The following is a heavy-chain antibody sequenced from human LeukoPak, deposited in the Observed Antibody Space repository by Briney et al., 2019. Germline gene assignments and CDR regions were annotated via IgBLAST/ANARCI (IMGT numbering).Heavy chain of an antibody. D-gene: IGHD3-10*01. V-gene: IGHV3-23*01. Sequence: PGGCLRLSCAASGFTFSSYAMTWVRQAPGKGLEWVSTIRSGAYKYYADSVKGRLSVSRDNSKNTLYLEMNSLRAEDAAVYYCARISVVSRSGPLDYWGQGTLVTVS. CDR3: ARISVVSRSGPLDY. CDR1: GFTFSSYA. CDR2: IRSGAYK. J-gene: IGHJ4*02.